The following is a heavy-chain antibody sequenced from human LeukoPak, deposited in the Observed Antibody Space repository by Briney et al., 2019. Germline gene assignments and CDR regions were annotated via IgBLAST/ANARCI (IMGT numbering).Heavy chain of an antibody. J-gene: IGHJ4*02. D-gene: IGHD3-22*01. V-gene: IGHV4-39*01. CDR2: IYYSGST. CDR3: ARKEKNTSGYTD. Sequence: SETLSLTCTVSGGSISSYYWGWIRQPPGKGLEWIGSIYYSGSTYYNPPLKSRVTISVDTSKNQFSLKLSSVTAADTAVYYCARKEKNTSGYTDWGQGTLVTVSS. CDR1: GGSISSYY.